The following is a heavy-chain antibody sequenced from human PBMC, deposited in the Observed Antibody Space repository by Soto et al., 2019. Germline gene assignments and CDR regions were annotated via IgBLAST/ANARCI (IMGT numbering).Heavy chain of an antibody. CDR2: INGGGSST. CDR3: AKAGAGSWFDC. V-gene: IGHV3-23*01. CDR1: GLTFSNYA. D-gene: IGHD6-13*01. J-gene: IGHJ4*02. Sequence: EVQLFESGGGLVQPGGSLRISCGASGLTFSNYAMSWVRQAPGKGLEWVSAINGGGSSTNYVDSVKGRFTISRDNSKNMVYLQMNSLRAEDTAVYYCAKAGAGSWFDCWGQGALVTVSS.